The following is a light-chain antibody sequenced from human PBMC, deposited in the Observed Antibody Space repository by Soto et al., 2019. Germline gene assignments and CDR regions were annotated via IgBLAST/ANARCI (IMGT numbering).Light chain of an antibody. CDR2: DVN. Sequence: QSALTQPASVSGSPGQSITISCTGTSSDVGGYNYVSWYQQHPDKAPKLMIYDVNNRPSGVSNRFSGSKSGNTASLTISGLQAEDEADYYCSSYTYSSTVVFGGGTQLTVL. CDR3: SSYTYSSTVV. J-gene: IGLJ2*01. CDR1: SSDVGGYNY. V-gene: IGLV2-14*01.